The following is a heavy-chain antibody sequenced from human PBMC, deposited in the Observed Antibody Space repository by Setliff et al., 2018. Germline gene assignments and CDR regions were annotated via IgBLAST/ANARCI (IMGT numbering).Heavy chain of an antibody. CDR2: IKSTIDGGAI. CDR1: GVTFTKAW. D-gene: IGHD3-22*01. Sequence: GGSLRLSCAASGVTFTKAWMSWVRQAPGKGLEWVGRIKSTIDGGAIEYAAPVKGSFTSSRDDSKNTLYLQMNSLKTEDTAVYYCRRTRPYDYDSSWSLWFMDVWGKGTTVTVSS. J-gene: IGHJ6*03. CDR3: RRTRPYDYDSSWSLWFMDV. V-gene: IGHV3-15*01.